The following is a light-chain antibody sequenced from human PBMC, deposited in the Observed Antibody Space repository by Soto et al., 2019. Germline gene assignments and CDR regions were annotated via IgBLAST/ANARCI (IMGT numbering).Light chain of an antibody. CDR1: QTISSW. Sequence: DTHTPQPPPTPPPPPPPTPTTTPPPSQTISSWLAWYQQKPGKAPKLLIYKASTLKSGVPSRFSGSGSGTEFTLTISSLQPDDFATYYCQHYNSYSEAFGQGTKVDIK. CDR2: KAS. J-gene: IGKJ1*01. V-gene: IGKV1-5*03. CDR3: QHYNSYSEA.